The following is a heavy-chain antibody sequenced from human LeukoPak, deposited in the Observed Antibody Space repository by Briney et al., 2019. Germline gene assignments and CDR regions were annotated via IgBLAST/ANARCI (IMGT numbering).Heavy chain of an antibody. CDR1: GYTFTSYD. CDR3: AEGSAIYDFLEGSEFYAFDI. Sequence: ASVKVSCKASGYTFTSYDINWVRQATGQGLEWMGWMNPNSGNTGYAQTFQGRVTMTRNTSISTAYMELSSLRSEDTAVYYCAEGSAIYDFLEGSEFYAFDIWGQGTMVTVSS. CDR2: MNPNSGNT. V-gene: IGHV1-8*01. J-gene: IGHJ3*02. D-gene: IGHD3-3*01.